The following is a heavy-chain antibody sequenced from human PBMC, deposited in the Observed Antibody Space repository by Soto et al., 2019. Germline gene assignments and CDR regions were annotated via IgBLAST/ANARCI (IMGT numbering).Heavy chain of an antibody. CDR2: ISGSGGST. D-gene: IGHD3-16*01. Sequence: GGSLRLSCAASGFTFSSYAMILFRHAPFKWLEWVSAISGSGGSTYYADSVKGRFTISRDNSKNTLYLQMNSLRAEDTAVYYCTKSDKGGEWYPYGMDVWGQGTTVTVSS. J-gene: IGHJ6*02. CDR1: GFTFSSYA. V-gene: IGHV3-23*01. CDR3: TKSDKGGEWYPYGMDV.